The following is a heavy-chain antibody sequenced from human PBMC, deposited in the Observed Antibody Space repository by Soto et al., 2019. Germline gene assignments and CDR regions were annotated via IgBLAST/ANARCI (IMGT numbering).Heavy chain of an antibody. CDR3: ARVFGNFWSGYHVDY. CDR2: IYYSRNT. D-gene: IGHD3-3*01. Sequence: PSETLSLPGPVSGCSINSNYWSWIRQPPGKGLEWIGHIYYSRNTYYNPSLKSRVTISVDTSKNQFSLKLTSVTAADTAVYYCARVFGNFWSGYHVDYWGQGTLVTVSS. CDR1: GCSINSNY. V-gene: IGHV4-59*01. J-gene: IGHJ4*02.